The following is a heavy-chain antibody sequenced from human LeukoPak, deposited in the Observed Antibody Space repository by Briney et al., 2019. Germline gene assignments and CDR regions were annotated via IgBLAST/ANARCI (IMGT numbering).Heavy chain of an antibody. CDR2: VRSKAYGGTT. D-gene: IGHD4-17*01. J-gene: IGHJ4*02. CDR1: GFTFGDYG. Sequence: GGSLRLSCTASGFTFGDYGMSWVRQAPGKGLEWVGFVRSKAYGGTTEYAASVKGRFTISRDDSKSIAYLQMNSLKTEDTAVYYCTTGHDLATVTTVIDYWGQGTLVTVSS. CDR3: TTGHDLATVTTVIDY. V-gene: IGHV3-49*04.